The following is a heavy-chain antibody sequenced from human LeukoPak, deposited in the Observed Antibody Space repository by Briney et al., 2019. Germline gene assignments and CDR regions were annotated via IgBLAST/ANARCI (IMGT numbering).Heavy chain of an antibody. J-gene: IGHJ4*02. CDR1: GYTFTSNY. CDR2: IYPRDGST. CDR3: ARDQEGFDY. V-gene: IGHV1-46*01. Sequence: ASVKVSCKASGYTFTSNYIHWVRQAPGQGLEWMGMIYPRDGSTSYAQEFQGRVTVTRDTSTRTVHMELSGLRSEDTAVYYCARDQEGFDYWGQGTLVTVSS.